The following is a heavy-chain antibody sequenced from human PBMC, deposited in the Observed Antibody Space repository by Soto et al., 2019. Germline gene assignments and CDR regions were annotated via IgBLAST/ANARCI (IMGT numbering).Heavy chain of an antibody. J-gene: IGHJ5*02. Sequence: QVQLQESGPGLVKPSGTLSLTCTVSGGSISNFFWNWIRQPPGKGLEWIGYIYYSGSANYSPSLKSRATISEFTSENKLSLTMRSLTAADTAVYYCVRGEYWSGGSCYGEYNWFYLWGQGTLVPVSS. D-gene: IGHD2-15*01. CDR2: IYYSGSA. CDR1: GGSISNFF. V-gene: IGHV4-59*01. CDR3: VRGEYWSGGSCYGEYNWFYL.